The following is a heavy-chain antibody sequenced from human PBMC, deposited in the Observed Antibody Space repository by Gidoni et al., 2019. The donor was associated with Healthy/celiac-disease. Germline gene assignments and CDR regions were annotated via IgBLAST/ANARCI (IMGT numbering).Heavy chain of an antibody. V-gene: IGHV3-23*01. D-gene: IGHD6-19*01. CDR2: ISGSGGST. CDR3: AKGVSSGWYHHLVDY. Sequence: EVQLLESGGGLVQPGGSLRLSCSASGFTFRSYARSWVRQAPGKGLEWVSAISGSGGSTYYADSVKGRFTISRDNSKNTLYLQMNSLRAEDTAVYYCAKGVSSGWYHHLVDYWGQGTLVTVSS. J-gene: IGHJ4*02. CDR1: GFTFRSYA.